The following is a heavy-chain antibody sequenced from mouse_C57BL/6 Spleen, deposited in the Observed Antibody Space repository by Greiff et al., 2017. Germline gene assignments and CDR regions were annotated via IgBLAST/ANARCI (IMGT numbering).Heavy chain of an antibody. V-gene: IGHV1-15*01. CDR3: TRSRLYFDV. J-gene: IGHJ1*03. CDR2: IVPETGGT. CDR1: GYTFTDYE. Sequence: VQVVESGAELVRPGASVTLSCKASGYTFTDYEMHWVKQTPVHGLEWIGAIVPETGGTAYNQKFKGKAILTADKSSSPAYMELRSLTSEDSAVYYCTRSRLYFDVWGTGTTVTVSS.